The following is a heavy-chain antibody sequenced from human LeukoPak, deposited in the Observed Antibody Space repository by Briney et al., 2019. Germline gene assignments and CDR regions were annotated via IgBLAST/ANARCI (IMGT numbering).Heavy chain of an antibody. CDR2: ISSSGSTI. V-gene: IGHV3-11*04. CDR3: ARELDLYNWHCGGGYYFDY. D-gene: IGHD1-7*01. CDR1: GFTFSDYY. Sequence: GGSLRLSCAASGFTFSDYYMSWIRRAPGKGLEWVSYISSSGSTIYYADSVKGRFTISRDNAKNSLYLQMNSLRAEDTAVYYCARELDLYNWHCGGGYYFDYWGQGTLVTVSS. J-gene: IGHJ4*02.